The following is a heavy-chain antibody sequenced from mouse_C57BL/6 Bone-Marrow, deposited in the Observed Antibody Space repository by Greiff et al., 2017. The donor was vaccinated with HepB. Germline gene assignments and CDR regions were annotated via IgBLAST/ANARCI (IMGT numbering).Heavy chain of an antibody. Sequence: QVQLKESGPGLVQPSQSLSITCTVSGFSLTSYGVHWVRQSPGKGLEWLGVIWSGGSTDYNAAFISRLSISKDNSKSQVFFKMNSLQADDTAIYYCARTGREYFDYWGQGTTLTVSS. CDR3: ARTGREYFDY. CDR1: GFSLTSYG. CDR2: IWSGGST. J-gene: IGHJ2*01. D-gene: IGHD4-1*01. V-gene: IGHV2-2*01.